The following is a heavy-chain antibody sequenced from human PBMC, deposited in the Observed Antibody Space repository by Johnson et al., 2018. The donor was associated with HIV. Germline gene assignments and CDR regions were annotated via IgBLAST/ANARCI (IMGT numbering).Heavy chain of an antibody. Sequence: QVQLVESGGGVIQPGGSLRLSCAASGFTVSSNYMSWVRQAPGKGLEWVAFIRYDGNSKYYIDSVKGRFTVSRDNSKNTLYLQMKSLRPEDTAVYYCAKESKWESRTPHAFDMWGQGTMVTVSS. D-gene: IGHD1-26*01. CDR2: IRYDGNSK. J-gene: IGHJ3*02. CDR3: AKESKWESRTPHAFDM. CDR1: GFTVSSNY. V-gene: IGHV3-30*02.